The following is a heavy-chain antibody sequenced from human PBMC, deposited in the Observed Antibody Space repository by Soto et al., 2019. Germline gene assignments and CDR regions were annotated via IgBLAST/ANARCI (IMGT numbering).Heavy chain of an antibody. V-gene: IGHV1-69*06. J-gene: IGHJ3*02. CDR3: ASISPYYYDSSGYLFPRQDAFDI. CDR2: IIPIFGTA. CDR1: GGTFSSYA. Sequence: WASVNVSCKASGGTFSSYAISWVRQAPGQGLEWMGGIIPIFGTANYAQKFQGRVTITSDKSTSTAYMELRSLRSDATAVYYVASISPYYYDSSGYLFPRQDAFDIWGQGTLVTVSS. D-gene: IGHD3-22*01.